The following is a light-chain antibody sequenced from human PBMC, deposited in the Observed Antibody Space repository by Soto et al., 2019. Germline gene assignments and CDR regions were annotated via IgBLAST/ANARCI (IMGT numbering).Light chain of an antibody. CDR3: LQSNSFPLT. J-gene: IGKJ4*01. V-gene: IGKV1-12*01. CDR1: QGIGNW. Sequence: DIQMTQSPSSVSASVGDRVTITCRASQGIGNWLAWYQQKPGKAPNLLIYAASTLQSGVPSRFSGSGSGTDFTRTITNLQPEDFATYYCLQSNSFPLTFGGGTKVDIK. CDR2: AAS.